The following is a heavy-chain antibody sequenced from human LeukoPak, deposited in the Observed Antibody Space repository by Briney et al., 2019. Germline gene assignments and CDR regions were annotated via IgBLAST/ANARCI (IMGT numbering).Heavy chain of an antibody. D-gene: IGHD6-25*01. J-gene: IGHJ4*02. V-gene: IGHV4-4*07. CDR2: IYTSGST. CDR1: GGSISSYY. Sequence: SETLSLTCTVSGGSISSYYWSWIRQPAGKGLEWIGRIYTSGSTNYNPSLKSRVTISVDTSKNQFSLKLSSVTAADTAVYYCARLDSSGWTGEDLRYYFDYWGQGTLVTVSS. CDR3: ARLDSSGWTGEDLRYYFDY.